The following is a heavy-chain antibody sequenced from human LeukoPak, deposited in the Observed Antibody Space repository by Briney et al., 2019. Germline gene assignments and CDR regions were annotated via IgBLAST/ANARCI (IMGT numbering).Heavy chain of an antibody. CDR1: GYTLTELS. D-gene: IGHD1-26*01. Sequence: ASVKVSCKVSGYTLTELSMHWVRQAPGEGLEWMGGFDPEDGETIYAQKFQGRVTMTEDTSTDTAYMELSSLRFEDTALYYCATEEVGATAIDYWGQGTLVTVSS. J-gene: IGHJ4*02. CDR3: ATEEVGATAIDY. V-gene: IGHV1-24*01. CDR2: FDPEDGET.